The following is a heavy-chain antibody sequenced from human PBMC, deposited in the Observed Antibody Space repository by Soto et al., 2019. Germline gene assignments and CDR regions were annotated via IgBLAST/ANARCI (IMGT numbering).Heavy chain of an antibody. J-gene: IGHJ6*02. Sequence: SVKVSCKASGGTFSSYAISWVRQAPGQGLEWMGGIIPIFGTANYAQKFQGRVTITADESTSTAYMELSSLRSEDTAVYYCARDSRVAAAGTVYYGMDGWGQGTTVTVYS. D-gene: IGHD6-13*01. V-gene: IGHV1-69*13. CDR3: ARDSRVAAAGTVYYGMDG. CDR2: IIPIFGTA. CDR1: GGTFSSYA.